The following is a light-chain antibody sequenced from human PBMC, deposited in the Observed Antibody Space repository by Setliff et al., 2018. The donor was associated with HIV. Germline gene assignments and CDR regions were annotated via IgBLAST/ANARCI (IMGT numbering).Light chain of an antibody. CDR2: EVS. Sequence: SALTQPASVSGSPGKSITISCTGTISDVGGYNYVSWYQHHPGKAPKLLIYEVSNRPSWVSNRFSGSKSGNTASLTISGLQPEDEADYFCSSYTSSSTRVFGTGTKVTVL. J-gene: IGLJ1*01. CDR1: ISDVGGYNY. CDR3: SSYTSSSTRV. V-gene: IGLV2-14*01.